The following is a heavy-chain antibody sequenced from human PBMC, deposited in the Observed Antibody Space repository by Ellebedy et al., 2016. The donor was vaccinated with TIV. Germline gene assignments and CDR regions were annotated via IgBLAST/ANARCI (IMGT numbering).Heavy chain of an antibody. Sequence: SVKVSCXASGGTFSSYAISWVRQAPGQGLEWMGGIIPIFGTANYAQKFQGRVTITADESTSTAYMELSSLRSEDTAVYYCAMGPQINYYDSSGYYFSEGFDPWGQGTLVTVSS. CDR3: AMGPQINYYDSSGYYFSEGFDP. J-gene: IGHJ5*02. D-gene: IGHD3-22*01. CDR1: GGTFSSYA. V-gene: IGHV1-69*13. CDR2: IIPIFGTA.